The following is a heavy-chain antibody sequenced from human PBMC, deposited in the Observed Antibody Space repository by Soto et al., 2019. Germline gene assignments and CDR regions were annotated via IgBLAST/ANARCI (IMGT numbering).Heavy chain of an antibody. D-gene: IGHD6-13*01. Sequence: QVQLVESGGGVVQPGRSLRLSCAASGFTFSSYGTHWVRQAPGKGLEWVAVISYDGHNTYYADSVKGRFTVSRDNSKNTLLLQMNSLRAEDTAVYYCAKDRSYSDSWPSGPFDYWGQGTLVTVSS. CDR3: AKDRSYSDSWPSGPFDY. CDR1: GFTFSSYG. J-gene: IGHJ4*02. V-gene: IGHV3-30*18. CDR2: ISYDGHNT.